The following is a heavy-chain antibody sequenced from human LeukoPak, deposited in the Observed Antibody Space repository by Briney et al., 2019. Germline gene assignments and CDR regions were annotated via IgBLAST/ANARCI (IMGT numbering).Heavy chain of an antibody. Sequence: SETLSLTCTVSGGSISSYYWSWIRQPPGMGLEWIGYIYYSGSTNYNPSLKSRVTISVDTSKNQFSLKLSSVTAADTAVYYCARGGARGDYDFAGSVDYWGQGTLVTVSS. CDR2: IYYSGST. D-gene: IGHD4-17*01. V-gene: IGHV4-59*01. CDR3: ARGGARGDYDFAGSVDY. CDR1: GGSISSYY. J-gene: IGHJ4*02.